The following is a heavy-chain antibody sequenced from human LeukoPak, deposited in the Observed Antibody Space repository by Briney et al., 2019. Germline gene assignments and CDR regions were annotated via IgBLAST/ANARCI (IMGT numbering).Heavy chain of an antibody. CDR1: SGSFSNNY. CDR3: VRDKEDYSGSGSYYSLS. CDR2: IYTSGNT. D-gene: IGHD3-10*01. V-gene: IGHV4-4*07. Sequence: SETLSLTCTVSSGSFSNNYWSWIRQPAGKGLEWIGRIYTSGNTNYNPSLKSRVTMSVDTSKNQFSLKLTSVTAADTAVYYCVRDKEDYSGSGSYYSLSWGQGTLVTVSS. J-gene: IGHJ5*02.